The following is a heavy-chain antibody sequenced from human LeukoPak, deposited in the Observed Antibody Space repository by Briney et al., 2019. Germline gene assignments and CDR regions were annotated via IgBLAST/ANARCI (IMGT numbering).Heavy chain of an antibody. D-gene: IGHD4-17*01. J-gene: IGHJ4*02. CDR1: GVSISGDY. CDR2: IYTGGST. Sequence: PSETLSLTCTVSGVSISGDYWSWFRQPAGKGLEWIGRIYTGGSTNYNPSLKSRVTISVDTSKNQFSLKLSSVTAADTAVYYCARGLNRNDYGDYGYWGQGTLVTVSS. V-gene: IGHV4-4*07. CDR3: ARGLNRNDYGDYGY.